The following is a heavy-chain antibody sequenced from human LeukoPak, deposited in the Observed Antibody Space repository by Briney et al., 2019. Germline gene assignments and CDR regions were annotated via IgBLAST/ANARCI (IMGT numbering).Heavy chain of an antibody. CDR2: INRSGNT. Sequence: PSETLSLTCAVYGGSFSSYYWSWIRQPPGKGLEWIGEINRSGNTNYNPSLKSRVTISVDTSKNQFSPKLSSVTAADTAVYYCARGPRDSSSLVGYYYYGMDVWGQGTTVTVSS. D-gene: IGHD6-13*01. CDR3: ARGPRDSSSLVGYYYYGMDV. J-gene: IGHJ6*02. V-gene: IGHV4-34*01. CDR1: GGSFSSYY.